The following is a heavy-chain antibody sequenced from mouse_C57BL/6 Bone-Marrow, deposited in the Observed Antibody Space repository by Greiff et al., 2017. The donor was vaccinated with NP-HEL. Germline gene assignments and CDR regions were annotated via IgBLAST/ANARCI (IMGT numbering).Heavy chain of an antibody. CDR3: TTLGPYYVDY. J-gene: IGHJ2*01. V-gene: IGHV14-4*01. CDR2: IDPENGDT. D-gene: IGHD4-1*01. CDR1: GFNIKDDY. Sequence: EVQLQQSGAELVRPGASVKLSCTASGFNIKDDYMHWVKQRPEQGLEWIGWIDPENGDTEYASKFQGKATITADPSSNTAYLQLSSLTSEDTAVYYCTTLGPYYVDYWGQGTTLTVSS.